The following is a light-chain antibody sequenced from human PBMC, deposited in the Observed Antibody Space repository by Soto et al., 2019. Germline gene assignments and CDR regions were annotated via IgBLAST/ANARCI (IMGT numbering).Light chain of an antibody. CDR1: QSVSGN. V-gene: IGKV3-15*01. J-gene: IGKJ1*01. CDR3: QQYNNWPRT. CDR2: GAS. Sequence: EIVMTQSPGTLPVSPGERATLSCRASQSVSGNLAWYQQKPGQAPRLLIYGASTRATGIPARFSGSGSGTEFTLTISSLHSEDFAVYYCQQYNNWPRTFGQGTMVEIK.